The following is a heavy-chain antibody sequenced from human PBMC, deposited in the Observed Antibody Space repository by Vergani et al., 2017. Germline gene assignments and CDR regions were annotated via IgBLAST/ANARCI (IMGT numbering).Heavy chain of an antibody. CDR3: AKAKPRNSGYDYLYDYHAMDV. D-gene: IGHD5-12*01. V-gene: IGHV3-23*01. CDR1: GFTFNHYA. Sequence: EVQLLESGGDLVQPGGSLRLSCAVSGFTFNHYAMNWVRQAPGKGLEWVSGISGSGGSTYYAGPVKGRFTISRDSSKNTLYLQMNSLRAGDTAVYYCAKAKPRNSGYDYLYDYHAMDVWGQGTTVTVSS. J-gene: IGHJ6*02. CDR2: ISGSGGST.